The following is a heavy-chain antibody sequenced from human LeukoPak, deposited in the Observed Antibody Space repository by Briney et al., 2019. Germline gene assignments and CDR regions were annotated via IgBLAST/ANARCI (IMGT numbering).Heavy chain of an antibody. CDR2: IYSGGST. V-gene: IGHV3-53*01. CDR3: ARVLYYRVGSSTVTFASEIDY. CDR1: GFTVSSNY. D-gene: IGHD4-11*01. J-gene: IGHJ4*02. Sequence: QTGGSLRLSCAASGFTVSSNYMSWVRQAPGKGLEWVSVIYSGGSTYYADSVKGRFTISRDNSKNTLYLQMNSLRAEDTAVYYCARVLYYRVGSSTVTFASEIDYWGQGTLVTVSS.